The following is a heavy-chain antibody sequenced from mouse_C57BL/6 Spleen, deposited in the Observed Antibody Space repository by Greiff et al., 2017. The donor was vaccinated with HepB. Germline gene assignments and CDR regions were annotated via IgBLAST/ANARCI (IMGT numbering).Heavy chain of an antibody. Sequence: DVHLVESEGGLVQPGRSMKLSCTASGFTFSDYYMAWVRQVPEKGLEWVANINYDGSSTYYLDSLKSRFIISRDNAKNILYLQMSSLKSEDTATYYCARGDGYYWYFDVWGTGTTVTVSS. CDR3: ARGDGYYWYFDV. CDR1: GFTFSDYY. CDR2: INYDGSST. D-gene: IGHD2-3*01. J-gene: IGHJ1*03. V-gene: IGHV5-16*01.